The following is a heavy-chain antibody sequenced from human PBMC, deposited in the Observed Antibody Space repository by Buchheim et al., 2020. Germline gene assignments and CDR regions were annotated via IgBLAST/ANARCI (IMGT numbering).Heavy chain of an antibody. Sequence: QVQLVESGGGVVQPGRSLRLSCAASGFTFSSYGMHWVRQAPGKGLEWVAVISYDGSNKYYADSVKGRFTISRDNSKNKLYLQMNSLRAEDTAVYYCAKDLGVAAAGTYYYYGMDVWGQGTT. V-gene: IGHV3-30*18. CDR1: GFTFSSYG. D-gene: IGHD6-13*01. CDR2: ISYDGSNK. J-gene: IGHJ6*02. CDR3: AKDLGVAAAGTYYYYGMDV.